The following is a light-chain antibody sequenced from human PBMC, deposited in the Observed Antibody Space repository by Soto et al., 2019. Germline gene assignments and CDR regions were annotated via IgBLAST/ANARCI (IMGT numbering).Light chain of an antibody. J-gene: IGKJ1*01. CDR1: QSISAY. V-gene: IGKV1-39*01. CDR3: QQTYTTPWT. Sequence: DIQMTQSPSSLSASVGDRVTITCRASQSISAYLNWYQQSSGKAPKLLMYAASTLQSGVPSRFSGSGSGTEFSLTISSLQPEDFATYYCQQTYTTPWTFGHGTKVEI. CDR2: AAS.